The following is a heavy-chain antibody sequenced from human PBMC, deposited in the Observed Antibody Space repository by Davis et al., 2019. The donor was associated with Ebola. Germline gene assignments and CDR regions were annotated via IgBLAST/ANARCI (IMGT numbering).Heavy chain of an antibody. CDR2: ISAYNGNT. CDR1: GYSFPSYC. D-gene: IGHD2-2*01. CDR3: ARDFKVVVPAAYYGMDV. J-gene: IGHJ6*02. V-gene: IGHV1-18*01. Sequence: ASVKVSCKASGYSFPSYCISWVRQAPGQGLEWMGWISAYNGNTNYAQKLQGRVTMTTDTSTSTAYMELRSLRSDDTAVYYCARDFKVVVPAAYYGMDVWGQGTTVTVTS.